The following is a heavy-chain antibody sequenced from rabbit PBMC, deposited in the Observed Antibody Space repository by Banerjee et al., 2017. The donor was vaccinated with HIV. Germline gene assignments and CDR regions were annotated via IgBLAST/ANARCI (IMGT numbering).Heavy chain of an antibody. D-gene: IGHD4-1*01. CDR2: IYTDSGSA. V-gene: IGHV1S39*01. J-gene: IGHJ4*01. CDR3: ARDLAGVIGWNFNL. Sequence: QEQLVESGGGLVQPGGSLKLSCKASGFDFSSYGVSWVRQAPGKGLEWIGYIYTDSGSAYYASWAKGRFSISKTSSTTVTLQMTSLTAADTATYFCARDLAGVIGWNFNLWGPGTLVTVS. CDR1: GFDFSSYG.